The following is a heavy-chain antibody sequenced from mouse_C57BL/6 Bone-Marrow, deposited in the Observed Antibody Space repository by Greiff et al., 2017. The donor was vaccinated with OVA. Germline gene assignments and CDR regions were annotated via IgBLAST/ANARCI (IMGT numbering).Heavy chain of an antibody. CDR3: ARRQTGNFDY. CDR2: IDPSDSYT. Sequence: QVQLQQPGAELVKPGASVKLSCKASGYTFTSYWMQWVKQRPGQGLEWIGEIDPSDSYTNYNQKFKGKATLTVDTSSSTAYMQLSSLTSEDSAVYYCARRQTGNFDYWGQGTTLTVSS. V-gene: IGHV1-50*01. D-gene: IGHD4-1*01. J-gene: IGHJ2*01. CDR1: GYTFTSYW.